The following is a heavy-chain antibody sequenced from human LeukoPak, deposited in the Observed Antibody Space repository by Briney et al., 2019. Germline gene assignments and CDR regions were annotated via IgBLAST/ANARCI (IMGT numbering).Heavy chain of an antibody. D-gene: IGHD6-25*01. CDR3: AKDDIAAGYFDL. CDR2: ISGSGGRT. J-gene: IGHJ2*01. V-gene: IGHV3-23*01. Sequence: GGSLRLSCAASGFTFSSYAMNWVRQAPGKGLEWVSGISGSGGRTHYTDSVKGRFTISRDNSKNTLYLQMNSLRAEDTAVYYCAKDDIAAGYFDLWGRGTLVTVSS. CDR1: GFTFSSYA.